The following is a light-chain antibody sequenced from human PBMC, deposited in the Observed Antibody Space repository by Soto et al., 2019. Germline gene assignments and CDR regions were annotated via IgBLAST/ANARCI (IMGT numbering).Light chain of an antibody. CDR2: DAS. CDR3: QQYNTYSRA. V-gene: IGKV1-5*01. CDR1: QSISRG. Sequence: DIQITPSPSTLSSSVGDRATITFRASQSISRGLAWYQQKSGKAPKLLIYDASSLESGVPSRFSGSGSGTEFTLTISSLQPDDFATYYCQQYNTYSRAFGQGTKVDIK. J-gene: IGKJ1*01.